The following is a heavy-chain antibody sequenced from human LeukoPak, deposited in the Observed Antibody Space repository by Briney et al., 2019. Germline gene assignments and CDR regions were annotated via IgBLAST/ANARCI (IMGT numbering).Heavy chain of an antibody. D-gene: IGHD6-19*01. Sequence: GGSLRLSCAASGFTFSSYGMHWVRQAPGKGLEWVAFIRYDGSNKYYADSVKGRFTISRDNSKNTLYLQMNSLRAEDMAVYYCAREGSSGRNYDYWGQGTLVTVSS. CDR3: AREGSSGRNYDY. J-gene: IGHJ4*02. CDR2: IRYDGSNK. CDR1: GFTFSSYG. V-gene: IGHV3-30*02.